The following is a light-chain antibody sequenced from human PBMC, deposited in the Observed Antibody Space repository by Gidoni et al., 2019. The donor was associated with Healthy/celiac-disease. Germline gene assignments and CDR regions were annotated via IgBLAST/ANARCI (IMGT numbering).Light chain of an antibody. J-gene: IGKJ5*01. Sequence: ELVLTPSPGTLSLSPGERATLSCRASQSVSSSYLAWYQQKPGQAPRLRIYGASSRATGLPDRFSGSGSGTDFTLTISRLEPEDFAVYYCQQYGSSTITFGQXTRLEIK. CDR3: QQYGSSTIT. V-gene: IGKV3-20*01. CDR1: QSVSSSY. CDR2: GAS.